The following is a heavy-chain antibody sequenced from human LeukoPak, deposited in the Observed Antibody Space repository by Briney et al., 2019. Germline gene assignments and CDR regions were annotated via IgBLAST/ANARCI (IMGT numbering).Heavy chain of an antibody. J-gene: IGHJ4*02. CDR2: ISYDGGKK. Sequence: GGSLRLSCAVPDFTFSTYAMHWVRQAPDKGLEWVAVISYDGGKKYYADSVKGRFTISRDNSKNTLYLQMNSLRTEDTAMYYCASRKDTPHLPDYWGQGTLVTVSS. CDR3: ASRKDTPHLPDY. V-gene: IGHV3-30-3*01. D-gene: IGHD5-18*01. CDR1: DFTFSTYA.